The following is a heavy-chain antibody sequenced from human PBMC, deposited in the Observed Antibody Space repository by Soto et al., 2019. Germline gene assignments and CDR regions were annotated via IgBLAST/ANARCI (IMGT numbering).Heavy chain of an antibody. D-gene: IGHD5-18*01. V-gene: IGHV3-30*03. CDR3: ASDPGYSYGGDFDY. CDR1: GFTFSSYG. CDR2: ISYDGSNK. Sequence: QVQLVESGGGVVQPGRSLRLSCAASGFTFSSYGMHWVRQAPGKGLEWVAVISYDGSNKYYADSVKGRFTISRDNSKNTLYLQMNSLRAEDTAVYYCASDPGYSYGGDFDYWGQGTLVTVSS. J-gene: IGHJ4*02.